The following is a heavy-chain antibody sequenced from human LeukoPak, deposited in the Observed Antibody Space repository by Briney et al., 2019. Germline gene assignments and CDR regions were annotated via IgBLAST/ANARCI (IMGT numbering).Heavy chain of an antibody. J-gene: IGHJ6*03. CDR1: GGSISSSTYY. D-gene: IGHD2-15*01. CDR2: IYYSGST. Sequence: PSETLSLTCTVSGGSISSSTYYWGWIRQPPGKGLEWIGSIYYSGSTYYNPSLESRVTISVDTPKNQFSLKLSSVTAADTAVYYCARRTVDIGYYYMDVWGKGTTVTISS. CDR3: ARRTVDIGYYYMDV. V-gene: IGHV4-39*01.